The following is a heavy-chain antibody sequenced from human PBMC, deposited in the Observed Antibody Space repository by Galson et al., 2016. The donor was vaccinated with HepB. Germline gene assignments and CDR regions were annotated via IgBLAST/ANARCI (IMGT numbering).Heavy chain of an antibody. CDR3: AKDWATFYHDRNGYKYFDS. D-gene: IGHD3-22*01. J-gene: IGHJ4*02. Sequence: SLRLSCAASGYTFDSYAMSLVRQAPGQGLEWVSGISTSGGTTYYADSVKGRFTISRDNSENTLYLQMNSLRAEDTAVYFCAKDWATFYHDRNGYKYFDSWGQGTLVTVSS. V-gene: IGHV3-23*01. CDR1: GYTFDSYA. CDR2: ISTSGGTT.